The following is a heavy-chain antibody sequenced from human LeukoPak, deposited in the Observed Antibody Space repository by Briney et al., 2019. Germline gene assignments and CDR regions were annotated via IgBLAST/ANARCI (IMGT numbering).Heavy chain of an antibody. CDR3: AKGGPYYYDSSGHMDV. V-gene: IGHV3-7*03. CDR1: GFTFTKYW. J-gene: IGHJ6*03. D-gene: IGHD3-22*01. CDR2: INQDGSES. Sequence: SGGSLRLSCAASGFTFTKYWMTWVRQDPGKGLGWVSNINQDGSESFYVDSVKGRFTITRDNAKNSLYLQMNSLRAEDTALYYCAKGGPYYYDSSGHMDVWGKGTTVTVSS.